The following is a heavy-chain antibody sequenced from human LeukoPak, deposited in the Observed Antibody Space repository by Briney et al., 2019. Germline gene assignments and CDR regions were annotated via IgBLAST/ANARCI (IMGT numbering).Heavy chain of an antibody. CDR2: ISSSSTTI. Sequence: GGSLRFSCAASGFNFGTSSMNWVRQTPGKGLEWISYISSSSTTIYYADSVKGRFTISRDNAKNSLDLQMNSLRDEDTAVYYCARGRSGWYFDLWGRGTLVTVSS. CDR1: GFNFGTSS. CDR3: ARGRSGWYFDL. D-gene: IGHD3-10*01. J-gene: IGHJ2*01. V-gene: IGHV3-48*02.